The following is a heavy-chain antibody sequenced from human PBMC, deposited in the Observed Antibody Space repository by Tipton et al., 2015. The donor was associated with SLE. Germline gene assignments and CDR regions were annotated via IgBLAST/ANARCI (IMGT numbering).Heavy chain of an antibody. CDR3: AKGGDWFDP. J-gene: IGHJ5*02. CDR1: GDSISNYY. V-gene: IGHV4-59*01. CDR2: ISYSGST. Sequence: PGLVKPSETLSLTCTVSGDSISNYYWSWIRQPPGKGLEWIGYISYSGSTRYNPSLKSRVSTSVDTSKNQFSLNLNSVTAADTAVYYCAKGGDWFDPWGQGTLVTVSS.